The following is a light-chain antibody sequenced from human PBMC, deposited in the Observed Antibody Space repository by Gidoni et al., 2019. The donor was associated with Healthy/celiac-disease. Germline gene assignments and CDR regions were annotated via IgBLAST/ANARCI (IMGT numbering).Light chain of an antibody. CDR2: WAS. V-gene: IGKV4-1*01. J-gene: IGKJ4*01. CDR1: QSVLYSSNNKNY. Sequence: DIVMTQSPDSLALSLGERATINCKSSQSVLYSSNNKNYLAWYQQKPGQPPKLLISWASTRESGVPDRFSGSGSGTDFTLTISSLQAEDVAVYYCQQYYSTPLTFGGXTKVEIK. CDR3: QQYYSTPLT.